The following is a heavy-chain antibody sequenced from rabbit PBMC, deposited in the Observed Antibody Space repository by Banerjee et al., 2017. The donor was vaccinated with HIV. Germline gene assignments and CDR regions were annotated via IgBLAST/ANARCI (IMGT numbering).Heavy chain of an antibody. D-gene: IGHD7-1*01. CDR3: ARGDGAYAGYDGL. V-gene: IGHV1S40*01. CDR2: ISGGDSGTT. J-gene: IGHJ6*01. CDR1: GFSFNSNYY. Sequence: QSLEESGGDLVKPGASLTLTCTASGFSFNSNYYMCWVRQAPGKGLEWIACISGGDSGTTYYASWAKGRFTISSASSTTVTLQMTSLTAADTATYFCARGDGAYAGYDGLWGQGTLVTVS.